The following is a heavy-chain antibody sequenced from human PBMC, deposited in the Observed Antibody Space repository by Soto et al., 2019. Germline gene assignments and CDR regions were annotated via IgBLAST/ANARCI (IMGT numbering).Heavy chain of an antibody. CDR2: ISSVGTTT. V-gene: IGHV3-11*01. D-gene: IGHD3-10*01. CDR1: GFTITDYY. J-gene: IGHJ6*02. Sequence: PGGSLRLSCGASGFTITDYYMSWMRQAPGKGLEWVSHISSVGTTTYYADSVKGRFSISMDNAKNSLYLQMNSLRAEDTAVYYCARDQEGSGSHWLGYNYHAMDVWGQGTTVTVSS. CDR3: ARDQEGSGSHWLGYNYHAMDV.